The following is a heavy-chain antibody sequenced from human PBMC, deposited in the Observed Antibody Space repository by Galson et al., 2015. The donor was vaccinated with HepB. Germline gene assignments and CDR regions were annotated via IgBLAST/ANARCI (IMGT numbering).Heavy chain of an antibody. CDR2: IKQDGSEK. CDR3: ARDHEADCGGDCHGAFDY. Sequence: SLRLSCAVSGFNFNNYWMSWVRQAPGMGLEWVANIKQDGSEKYYMDSVKGRFTISRDNAEDSLYLQMNSLRAEDTAVYYCARDHEADCGGDCHGAFDYWGQGTLVTVSA. D-gene: IGHD2-21*02. J-gene: IGHJ4*02. V-gene: IGHV3-7*03. CDR1: GFNFNNYW.